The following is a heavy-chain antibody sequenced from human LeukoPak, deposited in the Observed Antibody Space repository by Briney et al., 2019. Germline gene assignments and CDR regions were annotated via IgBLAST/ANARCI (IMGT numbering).Heavy chain of an antibody. J-gene: IGHJ6*02. Sequence: ASVKVSCKASGYTFTSYGISWVRQAPGQGLEWMGWISAYNGNTNYAQKPQGRVTMTTDTSTSTAYMELRSLRSDDTAVYYCARSQPVLLWFGELLYDPRYGMDVWGQGTTVTVSS. CDR3: ARSQPVLLWFGELLYDPRYGMDV. CDR2: ISAYNGNT. D-gene: IGHD3-10*01. CDR1: GYTFTSYG. V-gene: IGHV1-18*01.